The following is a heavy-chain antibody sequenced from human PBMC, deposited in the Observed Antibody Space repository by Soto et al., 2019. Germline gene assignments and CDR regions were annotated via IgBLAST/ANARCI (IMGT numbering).Heavy chain of an antibody. CDR3: ASSYSNYALIDYYYYGMDV. Sequence: QVQLVQSGAEVKKPGASVKVSCKASGYTFTSYAMHWVRQAPGQGLEWMGWINAGNGNTKYSQKFQGRVTITRDTCGSTAYMELSSLRSEDTAVYYCASSYSNYALIDYYYYGMDVWGQGTTVTVSS. D-gene: IGHD4-4*01. V-gene: IGHV1-3*01. J-gene: IGHJ6*02. CDR1: GYTFTSYA. CDR2: INAGNGNT.